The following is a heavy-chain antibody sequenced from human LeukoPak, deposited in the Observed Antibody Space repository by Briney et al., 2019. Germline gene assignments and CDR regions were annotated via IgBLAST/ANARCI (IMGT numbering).Heavy chain of an antibody. V-gene: IGHV1-69*04. CDR1: GGTFSSYA. J-gene: IGHJ4*02. CDR3: AVARHFDYGDYFDY. D-gene: IGHD4-17*01. Sequence: SVKVSCKASGGTFSSYAISWVRQAPGQGLEWMGRIIPILGIANNAQKFQGRVTITADKSTSTAYMELSSLRSEDTAVYYCAVARHFDYGDYFDYWGQGTLVTVSS. CDR2: IIPILGIA.